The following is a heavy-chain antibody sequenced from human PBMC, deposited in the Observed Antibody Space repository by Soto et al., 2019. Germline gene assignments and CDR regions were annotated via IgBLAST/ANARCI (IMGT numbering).Heavy chain of an antibody. J-gene: IGHJ4*02. CDR3: ARERGGYCSSTSCYTGVYYFDY. V-gene: IGHV4-31*03. CDR1: GGSISSGGYY. Sequence: SETLSLTCTVSGGSISSGGYYWSWIRQHPGKGLEWIGYIYYSGSTHYNPSLKSRVTISVDTSKNQFSLKLSSVTAADTAVYYCARERGGYCSSTSCYTGVYYFDYWGQGTLVTVSS. CDR2: IYYSGST. D-gene: IGHD2-2*02.